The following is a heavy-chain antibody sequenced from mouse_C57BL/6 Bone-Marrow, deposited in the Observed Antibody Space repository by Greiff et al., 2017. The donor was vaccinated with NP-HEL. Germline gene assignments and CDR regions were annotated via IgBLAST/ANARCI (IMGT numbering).Heavy chain of an antibody. J-gene: IGHJ3*01. V-gene: IGHV1-81*01. CDR3: ARWVYPWFAY. CDR1: GYTFTSYG. Sequence: QVQLKESGAELARPGASVKLSCKASGYTFTSYGISWVKQRTGQGLEWIGEIYPRSGNTYYNEKFKGKATLTADKSSSTAYMELRSLTSEDSAVYFCARWVYPWFAYWGQGTLVTVSA. CDR2: IYPRSGNT.